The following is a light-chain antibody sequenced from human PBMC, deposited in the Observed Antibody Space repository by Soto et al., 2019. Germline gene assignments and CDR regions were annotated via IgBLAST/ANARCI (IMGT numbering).Light chain of an antibody. CDR3: QQRSDWPALT. V-gene: IGKV3-11*01. CDR1: QSLSNY. J-gene: IGKJ4*01. Sequence: EVVLTQSPATLSLSPVERATLSCRASQSLSNYLAWYQQRPGQAPRLLIYGASNRATGIPDRFSGSGSGTDFTLTISSLEPEDLAVYYCQQRSDWPALTFGGGTKVDIK. CDR2: GAS.